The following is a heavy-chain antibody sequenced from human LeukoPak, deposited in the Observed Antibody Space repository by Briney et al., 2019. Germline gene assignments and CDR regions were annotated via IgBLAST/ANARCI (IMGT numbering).Heavy chain of an antibody. CDR2: ISAYNGNT. J-gene: IGHJ4*02. Sequence: ASVKVSCKASGYTFTSYGIGWVRQAPGQGLEWMGWISAYNGNTNYAQKFQGRVTMTTDTSTSTAYMELRSLRYDDTAVYYCARGYYDSSGYSFDYWGQGTLVTVSS. D-gene: IGHD3-22*01. V-gene: IGHV1-18*01. CDR1: GYTFTSYG. CDR3: ARGYYDSSGYSFDY.